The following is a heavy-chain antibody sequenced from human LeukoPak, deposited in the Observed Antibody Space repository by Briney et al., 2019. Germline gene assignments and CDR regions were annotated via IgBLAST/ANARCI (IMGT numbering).Heavy chain of an antibody. CDR2: ISSSSSTI. CDR3: ARATGDKSFDY. Sequence: GGSLRLSCAASGFTFSSYSINWVRQAPGKGLEWVSYISSSSSTIYYADSVKGRFTISRDNAKNSLYLQMSSLRAEDTAVYYCARATGDKSFDYWGQGTLVTVSS. CDR1: GFTFSSYS. J-gene: IGHJ4*02. D-gene: IGHD7-27*01. V-gene: IGHV3-48*01.